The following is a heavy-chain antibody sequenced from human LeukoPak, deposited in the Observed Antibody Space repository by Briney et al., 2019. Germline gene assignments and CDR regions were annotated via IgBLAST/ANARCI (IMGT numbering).Heavy chain of an antibody. D-gene: IGHD6-13*01. CDR2: IQYDGSNK. CDR1: GFTFSSHG. Sequence: GGSLRLSCAASGFTFSSHGMHWVRQAPGKGLEWVAFIQYDGSNKKYADAVNGRFTIVSDNSKNTLFLQMNSLRAEDTAVYYCAAEGRIAAEVAFDIWGQGTMVTVSS. V-gene: IGHV3-30*02. CDR3: AAEGRIAAEVAFDI. J-gene: IGHJ3*02.